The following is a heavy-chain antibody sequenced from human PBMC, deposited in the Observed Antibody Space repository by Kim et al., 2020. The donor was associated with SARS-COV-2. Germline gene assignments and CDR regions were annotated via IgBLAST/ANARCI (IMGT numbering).Heavy chain of an antibody. D-gene: IGHD3-3*01. V-gene: IGHV3-33*08. Sequence: GGSLRLSCAASGFTFSSYGMHWVRQAPGKGLEWVAVIWYDGSNKYYADSVKGRFTISRDNSKNTLYLQMNSLRAEDTAVYYCARGDVLEWLLGFDYWGQGTLVTVSS. CDR3: ARGDVLEWLLGFDY. CDR1: GFTFSSYG. J-gene: IGHJ4*02. CDR2: IWYDGSNK.